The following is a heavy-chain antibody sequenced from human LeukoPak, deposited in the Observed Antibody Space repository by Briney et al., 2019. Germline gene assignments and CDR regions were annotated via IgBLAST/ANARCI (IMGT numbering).Heavy chain of an antibody. CDR2: VGHDGGKK. CDR1: GFSFSTYA. CDR3: ARDGGGYYDSSGYSQLFDY. Sequence: GGSLRLSCSASGFSFSTYAMHWVRLAPGKGLDWVAVVGHDGGKKYYSDSVKGRFTISRDNSKDIVYLSMTSLRAEDTAVYYCARDGGGYYDSSGYSQLFDYWGQGTLVTVSS. J-gene: IGHJ4*02. D-gene: IGHD3-22*01. V-gene: IGHV3-30-3*01.